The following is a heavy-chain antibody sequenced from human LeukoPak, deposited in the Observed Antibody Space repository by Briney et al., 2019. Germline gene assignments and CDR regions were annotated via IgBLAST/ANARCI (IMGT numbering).Heavy chain of an antibody. J-gene: IGHJ2*01. CDR2: IYYTGST. D-gene: IGHD5-24*01. V-gene: IGHV4-39*01. CDR1: GGSIRSSNYY. CDR3: ATEYGIGYNHHYWYFDL. Sequence: SETLSLTCTVSGGSIRSSNYYWGWIRQPPGKGLEWIGSIYYTGSTYYSPSFKSRVTVSVDTSKNQFSLKLSSVTAADAAVYYCATEYGIGYNHHYWYFDLWGRGTLVTVSS.